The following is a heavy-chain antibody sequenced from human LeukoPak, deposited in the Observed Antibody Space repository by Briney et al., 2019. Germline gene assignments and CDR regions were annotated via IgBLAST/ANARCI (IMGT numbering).Heavy chain of an antibody. CDR1: GFTFSSYS. V-gene: IGHV3-48*02. CDR2: ISSGSSTI. CDR3: ARENIVVVTAIRDAFDI. D-gene: IGHD2-21*02. J-gene: IGHJ3*02. Sequence: GGSLRLSCAASGFTFSSYSMNWVRQAPGKGLEWVSYISSGSSTIYYADSVKGRFTISRDDAKNSLCLQMNSLRDEDTAVYYCARENIVVVTAIRDAFDIWGQGTMVTVSS.